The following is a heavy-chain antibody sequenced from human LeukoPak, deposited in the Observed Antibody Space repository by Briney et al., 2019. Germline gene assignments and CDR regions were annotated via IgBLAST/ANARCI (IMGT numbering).Heavy chain of an antibody. CDR2: INPNSGGT. V-gene: IGHV1-2*02. CDR1: GYTFTGYY. Sequence: ASVTVSCTASGYTFTGYYMHWVRQAPGQGLEWMGWINPNSGGTNYAQKFQGRVTMTRDTSISTAYMELSRLRSDDTAVYYCARAKGTFRVVPAAILSDWGQGTLVTVSS. J-gene: IGHJ4*02. D-gene: IGHD2-2*02. CDR3: ARAKGTFRVVPAAILSD.